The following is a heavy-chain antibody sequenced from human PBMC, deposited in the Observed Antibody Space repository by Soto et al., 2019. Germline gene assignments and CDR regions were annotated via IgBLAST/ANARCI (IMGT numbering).Heavy chain of an antibody. V-gene: IGHV1-18*01. J-gene: IGHJ6*03. Sequence: ASVKVSCKASGYTFTNYGFTWVRQAPGQGLEWLGWISTYNGNTKYAQKFQGRVTMTRNTSISTAYMELSSLRSEDTAVYYCARAQGYYYYMDVWGKGTTVTVSS. CDR3: ARAQGYYYYMDV. CDR2: ISTYNGNT. CDR1: GYTFTNYG.